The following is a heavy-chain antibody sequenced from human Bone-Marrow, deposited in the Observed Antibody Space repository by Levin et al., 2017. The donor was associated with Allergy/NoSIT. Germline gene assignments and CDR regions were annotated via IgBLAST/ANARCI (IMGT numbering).Heavy chain of an antibody. CDR1: GYSFTSYW. D-gene: IGHD3-22*01. CDR2: IYPGDSDT. J-gene: IGHJ4*02. V-gene: IGHV5-51*01. CDR3: ARSDYYDSSGYDPFDY. Sequence: ASVKVSCKGSGYSFTSYWIGWVRQMPGKGLEWMGIIYPGDSDTRYSPSFQGQVTISADKSISTAYLQWSSLKASDTAMYYCARSDYYDSSGYDPFDYWGQGTLVTVSS.